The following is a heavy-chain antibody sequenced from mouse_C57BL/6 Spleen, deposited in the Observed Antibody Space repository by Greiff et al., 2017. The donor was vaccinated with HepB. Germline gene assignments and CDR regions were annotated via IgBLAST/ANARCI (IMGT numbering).Heavy chain of an antibody. CDR2: IDPETGVT. V-gene: IGHV1-15*01. Sequence: QVQLQQSGAELVRPGASVTLSCKASGYTFTDYEMHWVKQTPVHGLEWIGAIDPETGVTAYNQKFKGKAILTADKSSSTAYMELRSLTSEDSAVYYCTRQLPYYYAMDYWGQGTSVTVSS. D-gene: IGHD1-1*01. CDR1: GYTFTDYE. J-gene: IGHJ4*01. CDR3: TRQLPYYYAMDY.